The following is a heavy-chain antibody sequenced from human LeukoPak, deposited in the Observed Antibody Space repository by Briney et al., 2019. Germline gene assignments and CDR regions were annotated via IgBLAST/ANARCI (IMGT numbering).Heavy chain of an antibody. D-gene: IGHD1-26*01. CDR2: ISWNSGSI. Sequence: PGGSLRLSCAASGFTFSSYSMNWVRQAPGKGLEWVSGISWNSGSIGYADSVKGRFTISRDNAKNSLYLQMNSLRAEDTALYYCAKEGSYYFDYWGQGALVTVSS. CDR1: GFTFSSYS. CDR3: AKEGSYYFDY. V-gene: IGHV3-9*01. J-gene: IGHJ4*02.